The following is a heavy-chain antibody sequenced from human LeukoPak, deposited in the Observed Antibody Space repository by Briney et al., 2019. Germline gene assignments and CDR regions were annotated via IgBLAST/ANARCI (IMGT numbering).Heavy chain of an antibody. V-gene: IGHV3-7*01. CDR3: ATYSHWVAGDV. CDR1: GFTFSKSW. CDR2: MNEDGSEK. Sequence: GGSLRLSCAASGFTFSKSWMSWVRQAPGKGLEWVANMNEDGSEKDYVDSVEGRFTISRDNARKSLYLQMSSLRAEDTAVYYCATYSHWVAGDVWGQGTLVTVSS. J-gene: IGHJ4*02. D-gene: IGHD3-10*01.